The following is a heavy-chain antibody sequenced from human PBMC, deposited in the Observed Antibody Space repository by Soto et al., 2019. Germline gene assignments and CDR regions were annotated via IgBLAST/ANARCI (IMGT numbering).Heavy chain of an antibody. CDR3: ATVFEH. J-gene: IGHJ4*02. CDR1: GINFSGFW. CDR2: VDSAGSGT. Sequence: VPLVESGGGSVQPGGSLRLSCVASGINFSGFWMHWVRQVPGKGLEWDARVDSAGSGTSYADFVKGRFTVSRDNAKNTVSLQMDSLRVEDTAVYYCATVFEHWGQGIPVTVSS. V-gene: IGHV3-74*01.